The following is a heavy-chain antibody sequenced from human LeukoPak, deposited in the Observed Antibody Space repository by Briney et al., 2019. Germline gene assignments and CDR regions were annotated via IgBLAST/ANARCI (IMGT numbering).Heavy chain of an antibody. CDR1: GFTFSGSA. Sequence: GGSLKLSCAASGFTFSGSAMHWVRQASGKGLEWVGRIRSKANSYATAYAASVKGRFTISRDDSKSTAYLQMDSLKTEDTAVYYCTRGYCSGGSCYSYYYYGVDVWGKGTTVTVSS. CDR2: IRSKANSYAT. CDR3: TRGYCSGGSCYSYYYYGVDV. J-gene: IGHJ6*04. D-gene: IGHD2-15*01. V-gene: IGHV3-73*01.